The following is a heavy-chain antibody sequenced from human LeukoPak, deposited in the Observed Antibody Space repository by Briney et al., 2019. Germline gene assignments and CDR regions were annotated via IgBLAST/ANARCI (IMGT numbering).Heavy chain of an antibody. CDR2: IYTSGST. CDR3: ARWRYCTNGVCYLGDY. J-gene: IGHJ4*02. CDR1: GGSISSYY. D-gene: IGHD2-8*01. Sequence: SETLSLTCTVSGGSISSYYWSWIRQPAGKGLEWIGRIYTSGSTNYNPSLKSRVTMSVDTSKNQFSLKLSSVTAADTAVYYCARWRYCTNGVCYLGDYWGQGTLVTVSS. V-gene: IGHV4-4*07.